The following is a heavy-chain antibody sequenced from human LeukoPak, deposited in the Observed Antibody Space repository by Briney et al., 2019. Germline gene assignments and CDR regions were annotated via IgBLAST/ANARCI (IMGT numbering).Heavy chain of an antibody. Sequence: PSETLSLTCTVSGDSISNYYWSWIRQPPGKGLEWIGYIYYSGSINYNPSLKSRVTISVDKSKNQFSLKLSSVTAADTAVYYCARGGSNFDFWGQGTLVTVSS. CDR3: ARGGSNFDF. D-gene: IGHD2-2*01. V-gene: IGHV4-59*12. J-gene: IGHJ4*02. CDR2: IYYSGSI. CDR1: GDSISNYY.